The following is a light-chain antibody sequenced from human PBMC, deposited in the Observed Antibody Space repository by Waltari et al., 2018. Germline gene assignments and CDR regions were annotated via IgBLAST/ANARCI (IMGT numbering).Light chain of an antibody. V-gene: IGLV2-14*03. CDR2: DVS. Sequence: QSALTQPASVSGSPGQSIAISCTGTSSDVGGYNYVSWYQQHPGKAPRLMIYDVSNRPSGVSNRFSGSKSGNTASLTIYGLQAEDEADYYCTSYTSRSTWVFGGGTKMTVL. CDR3: TSYTSRSTWV. J-gene: IGLJ2*01. CDR1: SSDVGGYNY.